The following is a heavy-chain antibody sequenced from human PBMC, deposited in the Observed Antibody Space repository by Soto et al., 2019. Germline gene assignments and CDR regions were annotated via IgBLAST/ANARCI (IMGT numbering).Heavy chain of an antibody. CDR1: GFTFSSYA. D-gene: IGHD3-10*01. CDR3: AREGEDYYYYGMDV. CDR2: ISYDGSNK. V-gene: IGHV3-30-3*01. J-gene: IGHJ6*02. Sequence: PGGSLRLSCAASGFTFSSYAIHWVRQAPGKGLEWVAVISYDGSNKYYADSVKGRFTISRDNSKNTLYLQMNSLRVEDTAVYYCAREGEDYYYYGMDVWGQGTTVTVSS.